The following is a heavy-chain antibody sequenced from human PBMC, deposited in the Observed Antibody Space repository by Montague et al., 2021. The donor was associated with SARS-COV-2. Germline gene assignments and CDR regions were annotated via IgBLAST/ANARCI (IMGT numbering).Heavy chain of an antibody. J-gene: IGHJ6*02. Sequence: SETLSLTCTVSGGSISSSSYYWGWIRQPPGKGLEWIGSIYYSGSTYYNPSLKSRVTISVDTSKSQFSLKLSSVTAADTAVYYCARYGIAKVQWLVLIERYNDAMDVWGQGTMVTVSS. CDR2: IYYSGST. CDR1: GGSISSSSYY. D-gene: IGHD6-19*01. CDR3: ARYGIAKVQWLVLIERYNDAMDV. V-gene: IGHV4-39*01.